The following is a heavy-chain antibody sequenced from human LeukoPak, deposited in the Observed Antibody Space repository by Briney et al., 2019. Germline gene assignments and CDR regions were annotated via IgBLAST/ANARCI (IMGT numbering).Heavy chain of an antibody. V-gene: IGHV3-21*01. D-gene: IGHD5-24*01. CDR1: GFTFSTYS. CDR3: ASSFPRRDDYISNYFDY. Sequence: PGGSLRLSCAASGFTFSTYSMNWVRQAPGRGLEWVSSISSSGTYIYYADSMRGRFTISRDNSKNSLYLQMNSLRAEDTAVYYCASSFPRRDDYISNYFDYWGQGTLVTVSP. J-gene: IGHJ4*02. CDR2: ISSSGTYI.